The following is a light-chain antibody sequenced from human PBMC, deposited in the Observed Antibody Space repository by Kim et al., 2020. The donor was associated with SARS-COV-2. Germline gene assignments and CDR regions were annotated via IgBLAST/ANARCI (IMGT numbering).Light chain of an antibody. J-gene: IGKJ5*01. Sequence: ASVGDRVAITCRARQGISTHLAWFQQKPGKAPKSLILCCIKFAKWGPIKVQRQWSGTDFTLTIVNLQPEDFATYYCQQYHTFPFTFGQGTRLEIK. CDR2: CI. CDR1: QGISTH. V-gene: IGKV1-16*02. CDR3: QQYHTFPFT.